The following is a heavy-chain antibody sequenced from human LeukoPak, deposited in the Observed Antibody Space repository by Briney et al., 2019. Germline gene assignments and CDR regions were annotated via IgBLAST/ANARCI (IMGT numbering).Heavy chain of an antibody. D-gene: IGHD2-2*01. CDR2: IYYSGST. J-gene: IGHJ3*02. V-gene: IGHV4-34*01. CDR3: ARGPPDCSSTSCYAFDAFDI. CDR1: GGSFSGYY. Sequence: SPSETLSLTCAVYGGSFSGYYWSWIRQPPGKGLEWIGSIYYSGSTYYNPSLKSRVTISVDTSKNQFSLKLSSVTAADTAVYYCARGPPDCSSTSCYAFDAFDIWGQGTMVTVSS.